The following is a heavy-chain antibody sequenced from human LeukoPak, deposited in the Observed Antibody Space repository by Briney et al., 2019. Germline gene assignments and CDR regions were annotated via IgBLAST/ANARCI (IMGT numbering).Heavy chain of an antibody. Sequence: GGSLRLSCAASGFTFSNYWVHWVRHAPGKGLVWVSRINRDGSTTNYADSVKGRFTVSRDNAKNTLNLQMSSLSAEDTAVYYCARDRKSGESSEIDFWGRGTLVTVSS. V-gene: IGHV3-74*01. CDR1: GFTFSNYW. J-gene: IGHJ4*02. CDR3: ARDRKSGESSEIDF. D-gene: IGHD3-10*01. CDR2: INRDGSTT.